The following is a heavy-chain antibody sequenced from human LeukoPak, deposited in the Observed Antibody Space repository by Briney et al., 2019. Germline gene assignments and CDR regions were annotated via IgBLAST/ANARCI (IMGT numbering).Heavy chain of an antibody. CDR2: ISETTTTR. Sequence: GGSLRLSCAASGFSFRDYWMHWVRHAPGKGLVWVSRISETTTTRNYAASVKGRFTISRDNSKNTLYLEMNSLTVEDTAVYYCAKGRGGSSNWGSDYWGQGTQVTVSS. CDR1: GFSFRDYW. V-gene: IGHV3-74*01. J-gene: IGHJ4*02. CDR3: AKGRGGSSNWGSDY. D-gene: IGHD7-27*01.